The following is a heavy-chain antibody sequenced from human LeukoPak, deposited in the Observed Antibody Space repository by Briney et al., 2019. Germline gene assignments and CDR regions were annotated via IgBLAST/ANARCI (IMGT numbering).Heavy chain of an antibody. CDR2: INHSGST. D-gene: IGHD6-19*01. Sequence: SETLSLTCAVYGGSFSGYYWSWIRQPPGKGLEWIGEINHSGSTNYNPSLKSRVTISVDTSKNQFSLKLSSVTAADTAVYYCARIVNRQWLVHAGFDYWGQGTLVIVSS. J-gene: IGHJ4*02. V-gene: IGHV4-34*01. CDR3: ARIVNRQWLVHAGFDY. CDR1: GGSFSGYY.